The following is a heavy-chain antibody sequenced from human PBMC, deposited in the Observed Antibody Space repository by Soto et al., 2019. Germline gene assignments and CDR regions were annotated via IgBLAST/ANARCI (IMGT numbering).Heavy chain of an antibody. Sequence: SETLSLTCSVSGGSINYNSYYWGWIRQPPGKGLEWVGGIFYTGTTYYSPSLKDRVTISVDTSKNSFSLNLTSVTAADTAVYFCARIVVVAQVANAWGQGTLVTVYS. CDR1: GGSINYNSYY. V-gene: IGHV4-39*02. CDR3: ARIVVVAQVANA. D-gene: IGHD2-15*01. CDR2: IFYTGTT. J-gene: IGHJ5*02.